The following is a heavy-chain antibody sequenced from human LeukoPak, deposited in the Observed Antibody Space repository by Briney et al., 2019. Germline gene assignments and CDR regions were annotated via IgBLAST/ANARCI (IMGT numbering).Heavy chain of an antibody. CDR1: GFTFSSYV. J-gene: IGHJ5*02. CDR2: ISGSGGST. Sequence: GGSLRLSCAGSGFTFSSYVMSWVRQAPGKGLEWVSAISGSGGSTYYADSVKGRFTISRDNSKNTLYLQMNSLRAEDTAVYYCARDKTVLRYFDWLANWFDPWGQGTLVTVSS. D-gene: IGHD3-9*01. V-gene: IGHV3-23*01. CDR3: ARDKTVLRYFDWLANWFDP.